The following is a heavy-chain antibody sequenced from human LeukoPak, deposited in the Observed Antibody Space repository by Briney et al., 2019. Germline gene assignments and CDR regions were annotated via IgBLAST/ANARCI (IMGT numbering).Heavy chain of an antibody. CDR3: ARCSRWLQLGNDY. CDR2: ISYDGGNQ. J-gene: IGHJ4*02. CDR1: GFTFSTYA. Sequence: GGSLRLSCAASGFTFSTYAMHWVRQAPGKGLEWVAVISYDGGNQYYADSVKGRFTISRDNSKNTLYLQMNSLRAEDTAMYCCARCSRWLQLGNDYWGQGTLVTVSS. V-gene: IGHV3-30*01. D-gene: IGHD5-24*01.